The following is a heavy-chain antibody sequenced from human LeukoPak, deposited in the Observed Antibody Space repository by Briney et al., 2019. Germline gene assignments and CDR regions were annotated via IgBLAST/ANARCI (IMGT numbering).Heavy chain of an antibody. J-gene: IGHJ4*02. Sequence: PGGSLRLSCAASGFSFTSAWMSWVRQAPGKGLEWVGRIKSKTDGGTIDYAAPVKGRFTISRDDSKNTLFLQMNSLKIEDTAVYYCTTVTLRPVGLWGQGTLVTVSS. CDR3: TTVTLRPVGL. D-gene: IGHD3-10*01. CDR1: GFSFTSAW. V-gene: IGHV3-15*05. CDR2: IKSKTDGGTI.